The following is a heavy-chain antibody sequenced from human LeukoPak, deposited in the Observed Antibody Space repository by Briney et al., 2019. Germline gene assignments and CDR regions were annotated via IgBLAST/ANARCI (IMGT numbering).Heavy chain of an antibody. CDR2: IYTSGST. J-gene: IGHJ4*02. V-gene: IGHV4-61*02. Sequence: SETLSLTCTVSGGSISSGSYYWSWIRQPAGTGLEWIGRIYTSGSTNYNPSLKSRVTISVDTSKNQFSLKLSSVTAADTAVYYCARGEENFDYWGQGTLVTVSS. D-gene: IGHD1-26*01. CDR3: ARGEENFDY. CDR1: GGSISSGSYY.